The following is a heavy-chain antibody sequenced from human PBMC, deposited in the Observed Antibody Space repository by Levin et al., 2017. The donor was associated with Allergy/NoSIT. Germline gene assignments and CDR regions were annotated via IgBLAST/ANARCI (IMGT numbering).Heavy chain of an antibody. J-gene: IGHJ4*02. CDR3: ASSGWYRGY. V-gene: IGHV4-34*01. Sequence: KGLEWIGEINHSGSTTYNPSLKSRVTISVDTSKNQFSLKLTSVTAADTAVYYCASSGWYRGYWGQGTLVTVSS. CDR2: INHSGST. D-gene: IGHD6-19*01.